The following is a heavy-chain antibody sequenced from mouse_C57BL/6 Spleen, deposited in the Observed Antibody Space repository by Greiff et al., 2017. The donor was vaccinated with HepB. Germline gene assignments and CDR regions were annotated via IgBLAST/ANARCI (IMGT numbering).Heavy chain of an antibody. V-gene: IGHV1-69*01. J-gene: IGHJ2*01. Sequence: QVQLKQPGAELVMPGASVKLSCKASGYTFTSYWMHWVKQRPGQGLEWIGEIDPSDSYTNYNQKFKGKSTLTVDKSSSTAYMQLSSLTSEDSAVYYCARDIYFDYWGQGTTLTVSS. CDR2: IDPSDSYT. CDR3: ARDIYFDY. CDR1: GYTFTSYW.